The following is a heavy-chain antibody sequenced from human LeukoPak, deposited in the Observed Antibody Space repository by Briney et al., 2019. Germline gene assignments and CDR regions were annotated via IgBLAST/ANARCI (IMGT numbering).Heavy chain of an antibody. CDR2: ISSSTTYI. V-gene: IGHV3-21*01. J-gene: IGHJ3*02. CDR3: AGTLYYYGSGSESVYDAFDI. CDR1: EFSLSSYS. Sequence: GGSLRLSCAASEFSLSSYSMNWVRQAPGKGLEWVSSISSSTTYIYYADSVKGRFTISRDNAKNSLYLQMNSLRAEDTAVYYCAGTLYYYGSGSESVYDAFDIWGQGTMVTVSS. D-gene: IGHD3-10*01.